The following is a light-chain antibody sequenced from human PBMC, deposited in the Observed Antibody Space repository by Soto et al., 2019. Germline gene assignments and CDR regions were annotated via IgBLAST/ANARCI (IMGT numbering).Light chain of an antibody. CDR3: RSYTRSRTTA. Sequence: QSALSQPASVSGSPEESFTISCTGTNSNVGGYNYVSWYQQHPGKAPKLMIYDVSNRPSGVSNRFSGSKSGNTASLTISGLQAEYVADHYCRSYTRSRTTAFVTGPKGTV. CDR1: NSNVGGYNY. V-gene: IGLV2-14*01. J-gene: IGLJ1*01. CDR2: DVS.